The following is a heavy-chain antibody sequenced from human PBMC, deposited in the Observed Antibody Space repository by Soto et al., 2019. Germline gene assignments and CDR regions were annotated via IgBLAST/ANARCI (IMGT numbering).Heavy chain of an antibody. CDR1: GYTFTSYA. J-gene: IGHJ4*02. CDR3: ARGDLNTHSDH. Sequence: QVQLVQSGAEVKKPGASAEVSCKASGYTFTSYAVHWVRQAPGQRLEWMGWINPGNGNTKYSEKCQGRVTFTRDTAASTAYMELISLTSEDTAVYYCARGDLNTHSDHWGPGTLVTVSS. CDR2: INPGNGNT. V-gene: IGHV1-3*01.